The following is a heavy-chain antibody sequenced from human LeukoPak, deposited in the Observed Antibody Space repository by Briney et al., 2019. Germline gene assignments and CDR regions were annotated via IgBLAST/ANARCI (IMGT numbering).Heavy chain of an antibody. J-gene: IGHJ4*02. D-gene: IGHD3-22*01. V-gene: IGHV3-66*01. Sequence: GGSLRLSCAVSGFTVSSNYMSRDRQAPGKGLEWVSVIYSGGSTYYADSVKGRFTISRDNSKNTLYLQMNSLRAEDTAVYYCYSMIVVEIRVINDYWGQGTLVTVSS. CDR3: YSMIVVEIRVINDY. CDR1: GFTVSSNY. CDR2: IYSGGST.